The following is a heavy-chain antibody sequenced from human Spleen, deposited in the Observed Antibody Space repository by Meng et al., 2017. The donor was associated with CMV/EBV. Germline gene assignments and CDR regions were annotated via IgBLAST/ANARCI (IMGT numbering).Heavy chain of an antibody. D-gene: IGHD5-18*01. V-gene: IGHV4-61*01. CDR1: GGSVSSGSSY. Sequence: VSGGSVSSGSSYWSWIRQPPGRGLEWIGSIYYSGNTDYSPSLKSRVSMSIATSKNQFSLKLSSLTAADTAVYYCARGLATASFWFDLWGQGNLVTVSS. CDR2: IYYSGNT. J-gene: IGHJ5*02. CDR3: ARGLATASFWFDL.